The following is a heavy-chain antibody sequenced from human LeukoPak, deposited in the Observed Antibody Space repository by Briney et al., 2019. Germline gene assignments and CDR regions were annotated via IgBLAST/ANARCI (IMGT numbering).Heavy chain of an antibody. Sequence: PSETLSLTCTVSGGSISSGGYYWSWIRQHPGKGLEWIGYIYYSGSTYYNPSLKSRVTISVDTSKNQLSLKLSSVTAADTAVYYCAREGIAVAGLDYWGQGTLVTVSS. CDR3: AREGIAVAGLDY. D-gene: IGHD6-19*01. CDR2: IYYSGST. CDR1: GGSISSGGYY. J-gene: IGHJ4*02. V-gene: IGHV4-31*03.